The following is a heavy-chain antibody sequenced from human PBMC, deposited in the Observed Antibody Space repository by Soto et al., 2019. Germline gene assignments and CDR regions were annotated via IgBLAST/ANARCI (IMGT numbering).Heavy chain of an antibody. V-gene: IGHV3-30*03. CDR1: GFTVSTYG. J-gene: IGHJ4*02. D-gene: IGHD2-8*02. Sequence: QVQLVESGGGVVQPGRSLRLFCAVSGFTVSTYGMHWVRQAPGKGLEWVAVISRDGGTKYYVDSVKGRFTISRDNSRNTLFLEMNSLRGDDMAVYYCTGEVASGYWGQGTLVTVSS. CDR2: ISRDGGTK. CDR3: TGEVASGY.